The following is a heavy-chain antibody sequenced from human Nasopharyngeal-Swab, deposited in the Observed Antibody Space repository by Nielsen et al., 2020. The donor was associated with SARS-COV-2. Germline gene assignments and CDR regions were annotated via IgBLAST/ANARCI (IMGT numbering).Heavy chain of an antibody. V-gene: IGHV1-18*01. CDR2: ISAYNGNT. CDR1: CYTFNTYG. CDR3: ARADGGTYSD. Sequence: ASVKVSCKASCYTFNTYGISLVRQTHGQGLEWMVWISAYNGNTNYAQKVQGRVTMTIDTSTSTAYMELRSLRSDDTAVYYCARADGGTYSDWGQGTLVTVYS. D-gene: IGHD1-26*01. J-gene: IGHJ4*02.